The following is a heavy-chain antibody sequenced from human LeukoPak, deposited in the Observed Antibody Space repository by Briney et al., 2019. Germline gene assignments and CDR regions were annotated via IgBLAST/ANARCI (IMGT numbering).Heavy chain of an antibody. V-gene: IGHV3-7*03. CDR3: ASPQRGSNEWNYF. CDR1: GFTFSSYW. Sequence: GGSPRLSCAASGFTFSSYWMSWVRQAPGKGLEWVANIKQDGSEKYYVDSVKGRFTISRDNAKNSLYLQMNSLRAEDTAVYYCASPQRGSNEWNYFWGQGTLVTVSS. CDR2: IKQDGSEK. J-gene: IGHJ4*02. D-gene: IGHD3-3*01.